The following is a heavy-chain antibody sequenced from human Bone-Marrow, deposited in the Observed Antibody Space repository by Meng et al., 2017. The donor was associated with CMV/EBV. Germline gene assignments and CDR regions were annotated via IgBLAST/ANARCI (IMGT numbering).Heavy chain of an antibody. D-gene: IGHD6-13*01. CDR2: FYWNGGST. V-gene: IGHV3-20*04. J-gene: IGHJ3*02. CDR3: ARTLGGSTFDVFDI. Sequence: GGSLRLSCAASGFTFDDYGMSWVRQAPGKGLEWVSSFYWNGGSTNYGDFVKGRFTISRDNAKNSLYLQMNTLRAEDTALYYCARTLGGSTFDVFDIWGQGTMVTVSS. CDR1: GFTFDDYG.